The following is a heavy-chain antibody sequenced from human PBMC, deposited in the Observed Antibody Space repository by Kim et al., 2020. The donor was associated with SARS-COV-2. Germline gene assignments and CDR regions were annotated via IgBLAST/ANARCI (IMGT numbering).Heavy chain of an antibody. CDR1: GFTFSSYA. D-gene: IGHD2-2*01. J-gene: IGHJ4*02. Sequence: GGSLRLSCAASGFTFSSYAMHWVRQAPGKGLEWVAVISYDGSNKYYADSVKGRFTISRDNSKNTLYLQMNSLRAEDTAVYYCAREHPGLRWYFDYWGQGTLVTVSS. CDR2: ISYDGSNK. V-gene: IGHV3-30-3*01. CDR3: AREHPGLRWYFDY.